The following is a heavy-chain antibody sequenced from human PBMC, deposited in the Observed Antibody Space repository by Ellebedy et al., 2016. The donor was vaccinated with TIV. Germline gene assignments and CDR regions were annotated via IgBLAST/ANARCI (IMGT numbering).Heavy chain of an antibody. CDR1: GGPFSGSA. CDR3: ARDVDSRNWHDY. Sequence: ASVKVSCKASGGPFSGSAISWVRQVPGQGLEWMGGINPIFGTANYAKKFQGRVTMTRDTSTRTVYMELSSLTSEDTAVYYCARDVDSRNWHDYWGQGTLVTVSS. D-gene: IGHD6-13*01. CDR2: INPIFGTA. J-gene: IGHJ4*02. V-gene: IGHV1-69*05.